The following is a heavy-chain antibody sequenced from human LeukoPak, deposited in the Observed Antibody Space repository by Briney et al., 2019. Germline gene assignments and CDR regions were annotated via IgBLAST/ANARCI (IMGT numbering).Heavy chain of an antibody. V-gene: IGHV1-18*01. CDR3: ARRSVVVSAAGDDAFDI. Sequence: ASVKVSCKASGYTFTRYGISWVRRAPGQGLEWMGWLNTYNDNTNYAQKFQGRVTMTTDTSARTAYMELRSLRYDDTAVYYCARRSVVVSAAGDDAFDIWGQGTMVTVSS. CDR2: LNTYNDNT. D-gene: IGHD2-15*01. CDR1: GYTFTRYG. J-gene: IGHJ3*02.